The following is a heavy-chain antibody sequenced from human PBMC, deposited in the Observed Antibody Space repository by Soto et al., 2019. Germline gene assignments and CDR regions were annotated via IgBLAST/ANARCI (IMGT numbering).Heavy chain of an antibody. D-gene: IGHD4-17*01. J-gene: IGHJ2*01. Sequence: GGSLRLSCAASGFTFDDYGMSWVRQAPGKGLEWVSGINWNDGSTGYADSVKGRFTISRDNAKNSLYLQMNSLRAEDTALYHCARVFGSTVTETRYLKYFDLWGRGTLVTVSS. CDR3: ARVFGSTVTETRYLKYFDL. CDR2: INWNDGST. V-gene: IGHV3-20*01. CDR1: GFTFDDYG.